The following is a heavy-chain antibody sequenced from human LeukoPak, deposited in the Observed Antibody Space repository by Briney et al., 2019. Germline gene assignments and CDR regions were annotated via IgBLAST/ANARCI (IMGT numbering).Heavy chain of an antibody. Sequence: GGSLRLSCAASGFTVSSNYMSWVRQAPGKGLEWVSVIYSGGSTYYADSVKGRFTISRDNSKNTLYLQMNSLRAEDTAVYYCARAGTIFGVVIDYWGQGTLVTVSS. CDR2: IYSGGST. V-gene: IGHV3-66*01. CDR3: ARAGTIFGVVIDY. D-gene: IGHD3-3*01. J-gene: IGHJ4*02. CDR1: GFTVSSNY.